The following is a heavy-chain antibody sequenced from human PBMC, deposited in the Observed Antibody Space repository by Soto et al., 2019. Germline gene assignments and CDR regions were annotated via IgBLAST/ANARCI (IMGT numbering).Heavy chain of an antibody. CDR1: VFTFSSYS. CDR2: ISSSSSYI. CDR3: ARVSGSSSSGWFDP. Sequence: GGPLRLSCAAPVFTFSSYSMNWVRQAPGKGLEWVSSISSSSSYIYYADSVKGRFTISRDNAKNSLYLQMNSLRAEDTAVYYCARVSGSSSSGWFDPWGQGTLVTVSS. D-gene: IGHD6-6*01. V-gene: IGHV3-21*01. J-gene: IGHJ5*02.